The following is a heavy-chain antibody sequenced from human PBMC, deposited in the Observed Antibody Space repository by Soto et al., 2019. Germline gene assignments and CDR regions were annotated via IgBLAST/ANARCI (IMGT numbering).Heavy chain of an antibody. CDR2: ISYDGSNK. CDR1: GFTFSSYA. CDR3: ARVPLWSTPMVLWYFDL. D-gene: IGHD5-18*01. J-gene: IGHJ2*01. V-gene: IGHV3-30-3*01. Sequence: QVQLVESGGGVVQPGRSLRLSCAASGFTFSSYAMHWVRQAPGKGLEWVAVISYDGSNKYYADSVKGRFTISRDNSKNTLYLQMNSLRSEDTAVYYCARVPLWSTPMVLWYFDLWGRGTLVTVSS.